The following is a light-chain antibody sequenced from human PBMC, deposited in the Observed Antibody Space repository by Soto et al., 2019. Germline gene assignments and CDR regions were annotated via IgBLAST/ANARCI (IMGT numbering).Light chain of an antibody. CDR3: NSYTRSSRYV. CDR1: SSDVGAYNF. J-gene: IGLJ1*01. V-gene: IGLV2-14*01. Sequence: QSALTQPASVSGAPGQSITISCTGTSSDVGAYNFDSWYQQHPGKALKLMIYGVTNRPSGVSNRFSGSKSGNTASLTISGLQAEDEADYYCNSYTRSSRYVFGTGTKLTVL. CDR2: GVT.